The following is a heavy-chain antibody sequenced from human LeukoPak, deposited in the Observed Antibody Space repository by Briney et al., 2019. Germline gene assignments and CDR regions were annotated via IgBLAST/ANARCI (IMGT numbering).Heavy chain of an antibody. V-gene: IGHV4-34*01. CDR1: GGSFSGYY. CDR3: ARSASTTDYYYYMDV. D-gene: IGHD4-17*01. CDR2: INHSGSN. J-gene: IGHJ6*03. Sequence: PSETLSLTCAVYGGSFSGYYWSWIRQPPGKGREWVGEINHSGSNNYNPSLKSRVTISVDTSKNQFSLKLSSVTAADTAVYYCARSASTTDYYYYMDVWGKGTTVTVSS.